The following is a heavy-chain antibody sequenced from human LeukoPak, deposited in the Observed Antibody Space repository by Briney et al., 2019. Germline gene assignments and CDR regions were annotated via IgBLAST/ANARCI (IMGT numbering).Heavy chain of an antibody. CDR3: ARDTPKGDDAFDI. CDR2: IGSSGSDI. J-gene: IGHJ3*02. V-gene: IGHV3-11*04. CDR1: EFTFRDYF. Sequence: PGESLRLSCAASEFTFRDYFMSWIRQAPGKGLEWISYIGSSGSDIYYADSVKGRFTISRDNAKNSLYLQMNSLRAEDTAVYYCARDTPKGDDAFDIWGQGTMVTVSS.